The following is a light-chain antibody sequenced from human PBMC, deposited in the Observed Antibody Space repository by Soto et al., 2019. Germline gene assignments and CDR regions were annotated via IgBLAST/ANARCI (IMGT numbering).Light chain of an antibody. V-gene: IGLV2-11*01. Sequence: QSALAQPRSVSASPGQSVTIPCSGSSSDVGGYNLVSWYQQKPGEVPKVIIYDVFKRPSGVPDRFFGSKSGNTATLTISGLQGDDEADFHCCSYAGRFIWLFGGGTKVTGL. CDR3: CSYAGRFIWL. CDR2: DVF. CDR1: SSDVGGYNL. J-gene: IGLJ3*02.